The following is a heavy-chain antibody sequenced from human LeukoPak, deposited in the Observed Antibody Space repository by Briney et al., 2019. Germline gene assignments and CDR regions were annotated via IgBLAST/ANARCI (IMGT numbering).Heavy chain of an antibody. CDR1: GYSISSGYY. J-gene: IGHJ4*02. V-gene: IGHV4-38-2*01. CDR3: ARQAVAGVSD. Sequence: SETLSLTCAVSGYSISSGYYWGWIRQPPGKGLEWIGSIYHSGSTYYNPSLKSRVTISVDTSKNQFSLKLSSVTAADTAVYYCARQAVAGVSDWGQGTLVTVFS. CDR2: IYHSGST. D-gene: IGHD6-19*01.